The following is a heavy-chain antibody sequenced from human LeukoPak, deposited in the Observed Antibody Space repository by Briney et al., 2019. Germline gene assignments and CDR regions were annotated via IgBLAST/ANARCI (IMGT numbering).Heavy chain of an antibody. Sequence: SETLSLTCTVSGGSISSSSYYWGWIRQPPGKGLEWIGNIYYSGSTYYNPSLKSRVTISVDTSKNQFSLKLSSVTAADTAVYYCARDHFTAGFDPWGQGTLVTVSS. J-gene: IGHJ5*02. D-gene: IGHD5-18*01. CDR2: IYYSGST. CDR1: GGSISSSSYY. CDR3: ARDHFTAGFDP. V-gene: IGHV4-39*07.